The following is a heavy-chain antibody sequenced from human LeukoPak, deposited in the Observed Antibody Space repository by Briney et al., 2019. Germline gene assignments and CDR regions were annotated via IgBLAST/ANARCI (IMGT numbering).Heavy chain of an antibody. J-gene: IGHJ4*02. CDR2: IKQDGSEK. Sequence: PGGSLRLSCAVSGFTFSSYWMSWVRQAPGKGLEWVANIKQDGSEKYYVDSVKGRFTISRDNAKNSLYLQMNSLRAEDTAVYHCARDTPGGGGLDYWGQGTLVTVSS. V-gene: IGHV3-7*05. D-gene: IGHD3-10*01. CDR1: GFTFSSYW. CDR3: ARDTPGGGGLDY.